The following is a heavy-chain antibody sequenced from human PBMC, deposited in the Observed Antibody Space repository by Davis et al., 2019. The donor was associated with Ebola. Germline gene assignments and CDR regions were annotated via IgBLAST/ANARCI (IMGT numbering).Heavy chain of an antibody. CDR2: ISSSGSTI. CDR3: ARVGIQLWPVKVRYYYYYMDV. V-gene: IGHV3-11*04. D-gene: IGHD5-18*01. J-gene: IGHJ6*03. CDR1: GFTFSDYY. Sequence: PGGSLRLSCAASGFTFSDYYMSWIRQAPGKGLEWVSYISSSGSTIYYADSVKGRFTISRDNAKNSLYLQMNSLRAEDTAVYYCARVGIQLWPVKVRYYYYYMDVWGKGTTVTVSS.